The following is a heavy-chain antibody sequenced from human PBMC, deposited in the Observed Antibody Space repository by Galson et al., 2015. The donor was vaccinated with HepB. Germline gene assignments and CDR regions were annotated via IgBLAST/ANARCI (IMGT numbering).Heavy chain of an antibody. CDR2: INSEGSST. J-gene: IGHJ4*02. CDR3: ARNDFEFDY. D-gene: IGHD3-3*01. V-gene: IGHV3-74*01. Sequence: SLRLSCAASGFTFSSYWMHWVRQPPGKGLVWVSRINSEGSSTNYADSMKGRFTISRDNAKNTLYLQMNSLRAEDTAVYYCARNDFEFDYWGRGTLVTVSS. CDR1: GFTFSSYW.